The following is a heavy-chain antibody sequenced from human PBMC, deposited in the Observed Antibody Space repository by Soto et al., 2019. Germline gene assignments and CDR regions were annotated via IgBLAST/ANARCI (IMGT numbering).Heavy chain of an antibody. CDR1: GHTFTTSG. J-gene: IGHJ6*02. V-gene: IGHV1-18*01. CDR3: ARAGALPYYYYGMDV. D-gene: IGHD2-15*01. Sequence: QVQLVQSGGEVKKPGASVKVSCKASGHTFTTSGVSWVRQAPGQGLEWMGWVSGYNGNTKYEEKLHDRVTMTTDTTTSTAYLELRSLTTDDTAVYYCARAGALPYYYYGMDVWGQGTTVIVSS. CDR2: VSGYNGNT.